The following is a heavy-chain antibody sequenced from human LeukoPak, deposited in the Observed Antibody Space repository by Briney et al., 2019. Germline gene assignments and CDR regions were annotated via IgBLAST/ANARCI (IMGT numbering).Heavy chain of an antibody. Sequence: GGSLRLSCAVSGFTFSSYWMSWVRQAPGKGLEWVASVKQDGNEKYYVDSVKGRFTISRDNAKNSLYLQMNSLRAEDTAVYYCARVGCSSTSCSIRGAFDIWGQGTMVTVSS. D-gene: IGHD2-2*01. CDR3: ARVGCSSTSCSIRGAFDI. CDR2: VKQDGNEK. CDR1: GFTFSSYW. V-gene: IGHV3-7*01. J-gene: IGHJ3*02.